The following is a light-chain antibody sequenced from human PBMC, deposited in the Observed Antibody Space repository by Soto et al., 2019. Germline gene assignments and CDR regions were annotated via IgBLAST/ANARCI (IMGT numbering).Light chain of an antibody. V-gene: IGKV3-11*01. CDR3: QHRMNWTLT. CDR1: QSVSSY. J-gene: IGKJ5*01. CDR2: DAS. Sequence: EILFTQSPATLSLSPGERATLSCRASQSVSSYLAWYQQKPGQAPRLLIYDASNRETGIQARFSGSGSETEFTLTISSLEPEDFAVYYCQHRMNWTLTFGQGTRLEIK.